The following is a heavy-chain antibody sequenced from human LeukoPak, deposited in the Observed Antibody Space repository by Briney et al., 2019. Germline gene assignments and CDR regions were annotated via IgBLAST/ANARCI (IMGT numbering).Heavy chain of an antibody. Sequence: PGGSLRLSCAASGFTFSSYSMNWVRQAPGKGLEWVSYISSSSSTIYYADSVKGRFTISRDNAKNSLYLQMNSLRAEDTAVYYCARWEHYYDSSGYLEDYWGQGTLVTVSS. CDR3: ARWEHYYDSSGYLEDY. CDR2: ISSSSSTI. CDR1: GFTFSSYS. D-gene: IGHD3-22*01. J-gene: IGHJ4*02. V-gene: IGHV3-48*01.